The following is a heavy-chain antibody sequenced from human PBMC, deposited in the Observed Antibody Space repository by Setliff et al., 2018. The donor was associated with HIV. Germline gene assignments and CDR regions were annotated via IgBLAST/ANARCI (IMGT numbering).Heavy chain of an antibody. CDR2: IHTTGSP. V-gene: IGHV4-4*08. CDR3: ARLLEGPDYSSDFRYFDWFPDV. J-gene: IGHJ4*02. CDR1: GVYISNYH. Sequence: SETLSLTCTVSGVYISNYHWGWIRQPPGRGLEWIGSIHTTGSPKNNPSLQSRVSISIDMAKSLFSLELSSVTAADTAVYYCARLLEGPDYSSDFRYFDWFPDVWGQGTPVTVSS. D-gene: IGHD3-9*01.